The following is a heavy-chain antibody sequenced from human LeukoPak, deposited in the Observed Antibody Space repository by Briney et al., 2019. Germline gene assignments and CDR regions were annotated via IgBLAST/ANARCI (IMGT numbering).Heavy chain of an antibody. J-gene: IGHJ4*02. Sequence: SETLSLTCTVSGGSISSYYWSWIRQPPGKGLEWIGYIYYSGSTNYNPSLKSRVTISVDTSKNQFSLKLSSVTAADTAVYYCASTSDSSGWSDYWGQGTLVTVSS. CDR1: GGSISSYY. CDR2: IYYSGST. CDR3: ASTSDSSGWSDY. D-gene: IGHD6-19*01. V-gene: IGHV4-59*12.